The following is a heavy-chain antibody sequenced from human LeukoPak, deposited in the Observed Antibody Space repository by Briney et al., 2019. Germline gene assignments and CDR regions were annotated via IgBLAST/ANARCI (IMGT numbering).Heavy chain of an antibody. D-gene: IGHD4-11*01. CDR1: RFTFDTYW. CDR3: ARMWRGFEYSAQGYYFDY. CDR2: INPDGTDQ. V-gene: IGHV3-7*01. Sequence: GSLRLSCAAPRFTFDTYWMTWVRQAPGKGLEWVANINPDGTDQNYVDSLKGRFTISRDNAKNSLSLQMNSLRPDDTAVYFCARMWRGFEYSAQGYYFDYWGQGTLVTVSS. J-gene: IGHJ4*02.